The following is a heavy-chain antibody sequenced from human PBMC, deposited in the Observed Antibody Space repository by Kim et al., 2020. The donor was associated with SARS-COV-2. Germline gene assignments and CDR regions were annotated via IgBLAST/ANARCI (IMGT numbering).Heavy chain of an antibody. J-gene: IGHJ3*02. D-gene: IGHD1-26*01. Sequence: GGSLRLSCAASGFTFSDSAMHWVRQASGKGLEWVGRIRSKVNSYATVYAVSVEGRFTISRDDSKNTAYLQMDSLKTEETAVYYCARGPPYSESYWDAFDIWGQGTMVTVSS. CDR3: ARGPPYSESYWDAFDI. V-gene: IGHV3-73*01. CDR1: GFTFSDSA. CDR2: IRSKVNSYAT.